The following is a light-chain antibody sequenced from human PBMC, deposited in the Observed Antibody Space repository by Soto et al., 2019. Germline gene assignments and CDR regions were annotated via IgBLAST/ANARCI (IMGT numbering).Light chain of an antibody. J-gene: IGKJ1*01. Sequence: DIQMTQSPSTLSASVGDRVTITCRASQSIRSWLAWYQQKPGNAPKVLIYDASSLESGVPSRFSGSGSGTESTITSSSPQPDDFANYYCEQYRSYWTFGQGTKVEIK. CDR2: DAS. V-gene: IGKV1-5*01. CDR3: EQYRSYWT. CDR1: QSIRSW.